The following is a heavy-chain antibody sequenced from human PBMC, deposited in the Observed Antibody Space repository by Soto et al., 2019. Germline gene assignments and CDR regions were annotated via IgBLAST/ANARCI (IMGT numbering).Heavy chain of an antibody. CDR2: IYYSGST. CDR1: GGSISSSDYY. V-gene: IGHV4-31*03. CDR3: ARVRSSTLEWVPFDY. Sequence: PSETLSLTCTVSGGSISSSDYYWSWIRQHPGKGPEWIGYIYYSGSTYYNPSLKSRLIISVDTSKNQFSLKLSSVTAADTAVYYCARVRSSTLEWVPFDYWGQGTLVTVSS. J-gene: IGHJ4*02. D-gene: IGHD3-3*01.